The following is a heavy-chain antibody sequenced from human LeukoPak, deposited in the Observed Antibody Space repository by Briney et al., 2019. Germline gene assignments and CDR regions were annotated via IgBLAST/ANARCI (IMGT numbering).Heavy chain of an antibody. D-gene: IGHD3-3*01. Sequence: ASVTVSCKASGYTFTSYGISWVRQAPGQGLEWMGWISAYNGDTNYAQKLQGRVTMTTDTSTSTAYMELRRLRSGETAVYYCARDGPSYYDFCSGYRYAFDIWGQGTMVTVSS. V-gene: IGHV1-18*01. CDR3: ARDGPSYYDFCSGYRYAFDI. J-gene: IGHJ3*02. CDR2: ISAYNGDT. CDR1: GYTFTSYG.